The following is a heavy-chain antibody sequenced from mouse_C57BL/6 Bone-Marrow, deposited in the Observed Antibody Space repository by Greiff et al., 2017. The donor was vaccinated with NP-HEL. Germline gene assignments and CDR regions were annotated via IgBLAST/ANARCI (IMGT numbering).Heavy chain of an antibody. J-gene: IGHJ4*01. V-gene: IGHV7-3*01. CDR1: GFTFTDYY. D-gene: IGHD1-1*01. CDR3: ARDYYGSIFYAMDY. CDR2: IRNKANGYTT. Sequence: EVMLVESGGGLVQPGGSLSLSCAASGFTFTDYYMSWVRQPPGKALEWLGFIRNKANGYTTEYSASVKGRFTIPRDNSQSILYLQMNALRAEDSATYYCARDYYGSIFYAMDYWGQGTSVTVSS.